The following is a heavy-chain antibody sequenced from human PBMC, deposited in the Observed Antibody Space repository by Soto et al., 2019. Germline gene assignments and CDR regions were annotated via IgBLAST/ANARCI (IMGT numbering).Heavy chain of an antibody. V-gene: IGHV3-49*04. D-gene: IGHD3-3*01. CDR3: TSIGSSLLYYDFWSFDY. CDR1: GFTFGDYA. Sequence: PGESLRLSCTASGFTFGDYAMSWVRQAPGKGLEWVGFIRSKAYGGTTEYAASVKGRFTISRDDSKSIAYLQMNSLKTEDTAVYYCTSIGSSLLYYDFWSFDYWGQGTLVTVSS. J-gene: IGHJ4*02. CDR2: IRSKAYGGTT.